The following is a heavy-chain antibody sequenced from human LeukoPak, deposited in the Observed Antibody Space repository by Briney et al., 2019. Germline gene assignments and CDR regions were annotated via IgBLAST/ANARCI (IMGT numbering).Heavy chain of an antibody. CDR3: ARDLPPRVYLF. CDR2: ISSSGSTI. CDR1: GFTFSSYE. Sequence: GGSLRLSCAASGFTFSSYEMNWVRQAPGKGLEWVSYISSSGSTIYYADSVQGRFTISRDNAKNSLYLQMNSLRAEDTAVYYCARDLPPRVYLFWGQGTLVTVSS. V-gene: IGHV3-48*03. J-gene: IGHJ4*02. D-gene: IGHD2-2*02.